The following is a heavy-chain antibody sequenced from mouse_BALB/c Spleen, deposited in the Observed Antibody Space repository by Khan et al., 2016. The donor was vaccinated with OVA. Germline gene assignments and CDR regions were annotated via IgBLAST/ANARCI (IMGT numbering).Heavy chain of an antibody. CDR3: ARWATWYFDV. CDR2: IYPGGDYT. Sequence: QVQLKESGGEVVRPGTSVKITCKASGYTFTNYWLGWIKQRPGHGLEWIGDIYPGGDYTNYNEKFKGKATLTVDTSSSTANMQLSSLTSADSAVYFCARWATWYFDVWGAGTTVTVSS. D-gene: IGHD3-1*01. CDR1: GYTFTNYW. V-gene: IGHV1-63*02. J-gene: IGHJ1*01.